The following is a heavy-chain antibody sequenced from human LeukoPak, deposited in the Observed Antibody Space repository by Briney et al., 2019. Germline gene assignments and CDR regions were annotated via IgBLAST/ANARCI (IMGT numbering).Heavy chain of an antibody. V-gene: IGHV3-23*01. CDR2: VSGSGDRM. CDR3: AKDFGSAWSRLFY. D-gene: IGHD6-19*01. J-gene: IGHJ4*02. CDR1: GFTSSSYA. Sequence: GGSLRLSCAASGFTSSSYALNWVRQAPGKGLEWVATVSGSGDRMYHADSVKGRFTISRDNSKNTIYLQMHTLRAEDTAVYFCAKDFGSAWSRLFYWGQGTLVTVSS.